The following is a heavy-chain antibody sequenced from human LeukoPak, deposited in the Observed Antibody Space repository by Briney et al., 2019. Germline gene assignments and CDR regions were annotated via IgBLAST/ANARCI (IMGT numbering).Heavy chain of an antibody. V-gene: IGHV1-18*01. J-gene: IGHJ6*02. Sequence: GASVKVSCKASGYTFTSYGISWVRQAPGQGLEWMGWISAYNGNTNYAQKLQGRVTMTTDTSTSTAYMELRSLRSDDTAVYYCARDGDWRDKYYYGMDVWGQGTTVTVSS. CDR1: GYTFTSYG. CDR2: ISAYNGNT. CDR3: ARDGDWRDKYYYGMDV. D-gene: IGHD2-21*01.